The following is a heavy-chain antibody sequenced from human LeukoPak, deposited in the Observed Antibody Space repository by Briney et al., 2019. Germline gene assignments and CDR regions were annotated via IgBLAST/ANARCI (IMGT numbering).Heavy chain of an antibody. CDR3: AKGGAVSSKSITMVRGTRRYYYYMDV. CDR1: GFTFSSFG. J-gene: IGHJ6*03. V-gene: IGHV3-23*01. D-gene: IGHD3-10*01. Sequence: PVGSLRLSCGASGFTFSSFGMSWVRQAPGKGLEWVSTISGSGDSTYYADSVKGRFTISRDNSKNTLYLQMNSLRAEDTAVYYCAKGGAVSSKSITMVRGTRRYYYYMDVWGKGTTVTISS. CDR2: ISGSGDST.